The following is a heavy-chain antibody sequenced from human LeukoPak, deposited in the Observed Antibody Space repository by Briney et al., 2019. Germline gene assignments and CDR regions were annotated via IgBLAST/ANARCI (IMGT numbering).Heavy chain of an antibody. V-gene: IGHV1-69*04. CDR3: ARDLGGDSYGYQVY. CDR2: IIPILGIA. J-gene: IGHJ4*02. Sequence: ASVKVSCKASGGTFSSYAISWVRQAPGQGLEWMGRIIPILGIANYAQKFQGRVTITADKSTSTAYMELSSLRSEDTAVYYCARDLGGDSYGYQVYLGQGTLVAVSS. CDR1: GGTFSSYA. D-gene: IGHD5-18*01.